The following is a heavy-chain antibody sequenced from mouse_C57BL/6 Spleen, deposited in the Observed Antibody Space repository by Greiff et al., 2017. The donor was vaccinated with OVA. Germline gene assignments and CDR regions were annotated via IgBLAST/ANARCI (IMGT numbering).Heavy chain of an antibody. CDR3: ARKNYGSILYAMDY. CDR2: IWSGGST. Sequence: VQGVESGPGLVQPSQSLSITCTVSGFSLTSYGVHWVRQSPGTGLEWLGVIWSGGSTDYNAAFISRLSISKDNSKSQVFFKMNSLQADDTAIYYCARKNYGSILYAMDYWGQGTSVTVSS. V-gene: IGHV2-2*01. CDR1: GFSLTSYG. D-gene: IGHD1-1*01. J-gene: IGHJ4*01.